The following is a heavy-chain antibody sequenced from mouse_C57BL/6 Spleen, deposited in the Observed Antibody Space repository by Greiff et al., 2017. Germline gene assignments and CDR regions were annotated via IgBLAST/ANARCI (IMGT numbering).Heavy chain of an antibody. CDR2: IDPENGDT. CDR3: TTFDYYGRAMDY. D-gene: IGHD2-1*01. CDR1: GFNIKDDY. V-gene: IGHV14-4*01. J-gene: IGHJ4*01. Sequence: EVKLQESGAELVRPGASVKLSCTASGFNIKDDYMHWVKQRPEQGLEWIGWIDPENGDTEYASKFQGKATITADTSSNTAYLQLSSLTSEDTAVXYCTTFDYYGRAMDYWGQGTSVTVSS.